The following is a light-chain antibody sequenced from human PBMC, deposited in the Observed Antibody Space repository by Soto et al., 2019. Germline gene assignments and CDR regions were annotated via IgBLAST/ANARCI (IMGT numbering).Light chain of an antibody. V-gene: IGKV1-5*03. Sequence: QRTQRPSTLSGSVGDRVTITCRASQTISSWLAWYQQKPGKAPKLLIYKASTLKSGVPSRFSGSGSGTEFTLTISSLQPDDFAVYYCQQYNNWPRGTLGQGPRLEIK. CDR1: QTISSW. CDR2: KAS. J-gene: IGKJ5*01. CDR3: QQYNNWPRGT.